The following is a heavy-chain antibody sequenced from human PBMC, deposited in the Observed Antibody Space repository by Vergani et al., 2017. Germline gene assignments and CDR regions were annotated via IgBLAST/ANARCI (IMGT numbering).Heavy chain of an antibody. CDR3: ARTGLTSYYYVT. CDR2: MNPRSGET. D-gene: IGHD3-16*01. CDR1: GYNFGSFD. J-gene: IGHJ1*01. Sequence: QGQMEQSGPEVKKPGASVKVSCVASGYNFGSFDIGWVRETPGQGLEWMGWMNPRSGETNYAPKFRGRISRTTDFDNTAFLELASLRSEDTAIYYCARTGLTSYYYVTWGQGTLVTVSS. V-gene: IGHV1-8*01.